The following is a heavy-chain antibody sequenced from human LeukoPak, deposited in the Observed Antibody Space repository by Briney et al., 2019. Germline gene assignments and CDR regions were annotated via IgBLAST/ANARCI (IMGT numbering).Heavy chain of an antibody. J-gene: IGHJ6*02. CDR2: MSGSGGST. CDR3: AKDRWSYGMDV. V-gene: IGHV3-23*01. CDR1: GFTFDDHG. D-gene: IGHD4-23*01. Sequence: PGRSLRLSCAASGFTFDDHGMHWVRQAPGKGLEWVSAMSGSGGSTDYADSVKGRFTISRDNSKNTLYLQMSSLRAEDTAVYYCAKDRWSYGMDVWGQGTTVTVSS.